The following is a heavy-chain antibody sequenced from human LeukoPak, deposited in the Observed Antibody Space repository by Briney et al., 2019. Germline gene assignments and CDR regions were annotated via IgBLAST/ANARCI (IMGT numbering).Heavy chain of an antibody. CDR1: GGSISSSSYY. J-gene: IGHJ4*02. CDR3: ARHLIETGASFDY. V-gene: IGHV4-39*01. D-gene: IGHD7-27*01. Sequence: SETLSLTCTVSGGSISSSSYYWGWIRQPPGKGLEWIGSIYYSGSTYYNPSLKSRVTISVDTSKNQFSLKLSSVTAADTAVYYCARHLIETGASFDYWGQGTLVTVSS. CDR2: IYYSGST.